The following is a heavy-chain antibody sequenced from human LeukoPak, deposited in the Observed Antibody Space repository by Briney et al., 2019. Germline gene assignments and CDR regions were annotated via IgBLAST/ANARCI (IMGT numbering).Heavy chain of an antibody. CDR2: INSDGGST. V-gene: IGHV3-74*01. J-gene: IGHJ5*02. Sequence: GGSLRLSCAASGFTFSNYWMHWVRQAPGKGLVWVSRINSDGGSTTYADSVKGRFIISRDNAKNTVYLQMYRLRAEDTAVYYCARDPRTYNYDSSGYYHNWFNPWGQGTLVTVSS. CDR1: GFTFSNYW. CDR3: ARDPRTYNYDSSGYYHNWFNP. D-gene: IGHD3-22*01.